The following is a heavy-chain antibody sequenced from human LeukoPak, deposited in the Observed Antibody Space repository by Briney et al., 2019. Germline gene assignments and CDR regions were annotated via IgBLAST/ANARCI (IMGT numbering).Heavy chain of an antibody. CDR3: AKTRTIFGIPFDY. J-gene: IGHJ4*02. V-gene: IGHV4-4*07. CDR1: GGSFTSYY. D-gene: IGHD3-3*01. CDR2: ISASGSP. Sequence: SETLSLTCTVSGGSFTSYYWSWIRQPAGQGLEWIGRISASGSPNFNPALGSRVTMSVDTSKDQFSLKLRSVTAADTAVYYCAKTRTIFGIPFDYWGQGTLVTVSS.